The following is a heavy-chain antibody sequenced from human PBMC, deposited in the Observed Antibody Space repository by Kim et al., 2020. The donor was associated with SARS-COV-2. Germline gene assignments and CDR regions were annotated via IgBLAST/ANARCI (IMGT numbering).Heavy chain of an antibody. CDR3: TRGGFQHAYDV. D-gene: IGHD1-26*01. V-gene: IGHV3-72*01. CDR1: GFSFSDHY. J-gene: IGHJ3*01. CDR2: IRKKSDSYST. Sequence: GGSLRLSCVVSGFSFSDHYMDWARQAPGKGLEWVGRIRKKSDSYSTEYAASVKGRFTVSRDDSKSSLYLQMNGLKAEDAAVYFCTRGGFQHAYDVWGQGT.